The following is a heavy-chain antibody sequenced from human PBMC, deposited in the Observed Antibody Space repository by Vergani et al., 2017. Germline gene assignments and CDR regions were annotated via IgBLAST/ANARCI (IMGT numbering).Heavy chain of an antibody. Sequence: QVQLVQSGAEVKKPGSSVKVSCKASGGTFSSYAISWVRQAPGQGLEWMGWIIPIFGTANYAQKFQGRVTITADKSTSTAYMELSSLRSEDTAVYYCARGGGGYYYGSSGYYRPLDYWGQGTLVTVSS. CDR2: IIPIFGTA. CDR3: ARGGGGYYYGSSGYYRPLDY. J-gene: IGHJ4*02. V-gene: IGHV1-69*06. CDR1: GGTFSSYA. D-gene: IGHD3-22*01.